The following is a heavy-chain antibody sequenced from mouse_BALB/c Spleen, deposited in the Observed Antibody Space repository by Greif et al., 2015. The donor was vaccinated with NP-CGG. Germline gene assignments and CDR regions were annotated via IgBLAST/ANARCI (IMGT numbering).Heavy chain of an antibody. CDR2: IRNKANGYTT. D-gene: IGHD4-1*01. J-gene: IGHJ2*01. CDR1: GFTFTDYY. V-gene: IGHV7-3*02. CDR3: ARDNWGYYFDY. Sequence: EVQVVESGGGLVQPGGSLRLSCATSGFTFTDYYMSWVRQPPGKALEWLGFIRNKANGYTTEYSASVKGRFTISRDNSQSILYLQMNTLRAEDSATYYCARDNWGYYFDYWGQGTTLTVSS.